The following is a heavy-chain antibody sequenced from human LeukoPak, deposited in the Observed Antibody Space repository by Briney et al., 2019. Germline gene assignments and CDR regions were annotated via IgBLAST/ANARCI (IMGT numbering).Heavy chain of an antibody. Sequence: GESLKISCKGSAYTSGYTFANSWIAWVRQTPGKGLEWMGIIHAGDSDTRYSPSFQGQVTISVDKSISTAYLQWSSLKASDTAMYYCARLRSGSYLIPRPRPNWFDPWGQGTLVTVSS. J-gene: IGHJ5*02. V-gene: IGHV5-51*01. CDR1: AYTSGYTFANSW. CDR2: IHAGDSDT. CDR3: ARLRSGSYLIPRPRPNWFDP. D-gene: IGHD3-10*01.